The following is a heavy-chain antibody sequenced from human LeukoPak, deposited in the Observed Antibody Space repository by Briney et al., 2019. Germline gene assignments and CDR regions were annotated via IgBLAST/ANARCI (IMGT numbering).Heavy chain of an antibody. J-gene: IGHJ4*02. CDR2: ITSGGNR. Sequence: SETLSLTCAVYGGSFSGYLWTWTRQSPGKDLEWIGEITSGGNRNDNPSLKSRVAISVDTSKNQFSLNLNSLTAADTGLYYCARVTRRRTTGEIFGRYLDYWGPGTLVRVSS. V-gene: IGHV4-34*01. CDR1: GGSFSGYL. CDR3: ARVTRRRTTGEIFGRYLDY. D-gene: IGHD3-10*01.